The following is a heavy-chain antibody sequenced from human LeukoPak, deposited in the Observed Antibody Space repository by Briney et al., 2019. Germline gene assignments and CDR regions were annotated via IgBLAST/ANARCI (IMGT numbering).Heavy chain of an antibody. D-gene: IGHD3-22*01. Sequence: GASVKVSCKASGGTFSSYAISWVRQAPGQGLEWMGRIIPILGIANYAQKFQGRVTITTDESTSTAYMELSSLRSEDTAVYYCARARQRYYDSSGYYPFDYWGQGTLVTVSS. CDR3: ARARQRYYDSSGYYPFDY. CDR1: GGTFSSYA. CDR2: IIPILGIA. V-gene: IGHV1-69*04. J-gene: IGHJ4*02.